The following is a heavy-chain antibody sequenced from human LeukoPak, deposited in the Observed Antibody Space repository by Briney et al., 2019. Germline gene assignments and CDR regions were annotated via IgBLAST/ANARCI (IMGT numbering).Heavy chain of an antibody. CDR1: GGSISSYY. Sequence: SETLSLTCTVSGGSISSYYWSWIRQPPGKGLEWIGYIYYSGSTNYNPSLKSRVTISVDTSKNQFSLKLSSVTAADTAVYCCARGRNNYDFWRPINYWGQGTLVTVSS. D-gene: IGHD3-3*01. J-gene: IGHJ4*02. CDR3: ARGRNNYDFWRPINY. CDR2: IYYSGST. V-gene: IGHV4-59*01.